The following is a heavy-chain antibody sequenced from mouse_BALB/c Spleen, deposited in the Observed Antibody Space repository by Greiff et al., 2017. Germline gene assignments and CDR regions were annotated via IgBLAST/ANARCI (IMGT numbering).Heavy chain of an antibody. CDR3: ARGGKLRLRAMDY. CDR1: GFSLTSYG. Sequence: QVQLQQSGPGLVAPSQSLSITCTVSGFSLTSYGVHWVRQPPGKGLEWLGVIWAGGSINYNSALMSRLSISKDNSKSQVFLKMNSLQTDDTAMYYCARGGKLRLRAMDYWGQGTSVTVSS. J-gene: IGHJ4*01. D-gene: IGHD1-2*01. V-gene: IGHV2-9*02. CDR2: IWAGGSI.